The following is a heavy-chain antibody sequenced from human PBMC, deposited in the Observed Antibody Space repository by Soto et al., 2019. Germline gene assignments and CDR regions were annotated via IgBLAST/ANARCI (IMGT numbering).Heavy chain of an antibody. CDR3: ATMPRGLLKWFDS. J-gene: IGHJ5*01. CDR2: LHPNSGNA. V-gene: IGHV1-8*01. D-gene: IGHD2-2*01. Sequence: QVQLVQSGAEVKRPGASVRVSCKASGDTLSTYDINWIRQAIGQGLEWMGWLHPNSGNAAHAQTFRGRLTTTWNTSIRTASMELSSLTSEDTAVYYCATMPRGLLKWFDSWGQGTLVTVSS. CDR1: GDTLSTYD.